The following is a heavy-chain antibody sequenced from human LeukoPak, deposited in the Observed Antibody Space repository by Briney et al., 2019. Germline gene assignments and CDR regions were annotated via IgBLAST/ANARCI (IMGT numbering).Heavy chain of an antibody. J-gene: IGHJ4*02. Sequence: GGSLRLSCAASGFTFSSYWMSWVRQAPGKGLEWVANIKQDGSEKYNVDSVKGRFTISRDNAKNSLYLQMNSLRAEDTAVYYCARRAGYGDYPSKVDYWGQGTLVTVSS. CDR2: IKQDGSEK. D-gene: IGHD4-17*01. CDR1: GFTFSSYW. CDR3: ARRAGYGDYPSKVDY. V-gene: IGHV3-7*01.